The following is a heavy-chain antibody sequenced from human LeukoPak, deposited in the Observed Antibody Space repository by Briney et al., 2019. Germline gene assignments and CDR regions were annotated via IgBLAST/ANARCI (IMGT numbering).Heavy chain of an antibody. CDR2: FDVAETDT. J-gene: IGHJ4*02. CDR1: GYTLSELS. D-gene: IGHD3-3*01. V-gene: IGHV1-24*01. Sequence: GASVKVSCKVSGYTLSELSMHWVRQSPGKGLEWMGGFDVAETDTIYAQKFQGRVIMTEDTSTDTAYMELNSLSSEDTAVYYCSSSGVEEWQGLHFWGQGTLVTVSS. CDR3: SSSGVEEWQGLHF.